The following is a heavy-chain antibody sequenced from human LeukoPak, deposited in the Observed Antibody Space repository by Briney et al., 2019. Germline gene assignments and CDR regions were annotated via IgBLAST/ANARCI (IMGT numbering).Heavy chain of an antibody. V-gene: IGHV3-30-3*01. CDR1: GFTFSIYA. J-gene: IGHJ4*02. CDR2: ISYDAINK. Sequence: GGSLRLSCAASGFTFSIYAMHWVRQAPGKGLEWVAVISYDAINKYYADSVKGRFTISRDNSKNTLYLQMNSLRAEDTAVYYCARDYPSCYIDYWGQGTLVTVSS. CDR3: ARDYPSCYIDY. D-gene: IGHD2-2*02.